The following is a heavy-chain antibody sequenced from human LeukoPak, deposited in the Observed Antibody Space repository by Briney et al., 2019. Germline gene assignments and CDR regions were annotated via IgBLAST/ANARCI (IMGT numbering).Heavy chain of an antibody. CDR3: ARDVAKTAQYPVPFVNWFDP. J-gene: IGHJ5*02. V-gene: IGHV1-2*02. D-gene: IGHD1-1*01. CDR1: GYTFTGYY. CDR2: INPNSGNT. Sequence: ASVKVSCKASGYTFTGYYMHWVRQAPGQGLEWVGWINPNSGNTHYAEKFQGRVTLTRDTSISTAYLDLTSLMSDDTAVYYCARDVAKTAQYPVPFVNWFDPWGQGTLVTVSS.